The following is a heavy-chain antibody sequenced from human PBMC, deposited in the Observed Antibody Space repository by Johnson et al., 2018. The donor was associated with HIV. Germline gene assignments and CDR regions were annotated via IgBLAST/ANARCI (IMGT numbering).Heavy chain of an antibody. CDR2: INWNGGSTI. CDR1: GFSFEDHD. CDR3: AKDQSHCYTSLSWCAFDI. J-gene: IGHJ3*02. V-gene: IGHV3-20*04. Sequence: VQLVESGGGVVRPGGSLRLSCAASGFSFEDHDMSWVRQVPGKGLEWVSGINWNGGSTIYYADSVKGRFTIYRDNAKNSLYLQMTSLRAEDTAVYYCAKDQSHCYTSLSWCAFDIWGQGTMVTVSS. D-gene: IGHD2-2*02.